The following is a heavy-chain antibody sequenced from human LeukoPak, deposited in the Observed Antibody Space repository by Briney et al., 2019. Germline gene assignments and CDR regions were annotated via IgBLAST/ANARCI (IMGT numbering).Heavy chain of an antibody. J-gene: IGHJ2*01. D-gene: IGHD6-13*01. CDR3: ARGGIRRWYFDL. V-gene: IGHV3-7*01. Sequence: PGGSLRLSCAASGFTFSSYWMSWVRQAPGKGLEWVAVVKQDGSQKFYVDSLKGRFTISRDNANKSLNLEMNSLRIEDTAVYYCARGGIRRWYFDLWGRGTLVTVSS. CDR1: GFTFSSYW. CDR2: VKQDGSQK.